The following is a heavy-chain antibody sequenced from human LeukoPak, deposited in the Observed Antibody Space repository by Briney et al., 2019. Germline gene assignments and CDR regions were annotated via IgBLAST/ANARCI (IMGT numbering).Heavy chain of an antibody. V-gene: IGHV3-66*01. CDR3: AGFGGYSL. CDR1: GFTVSNNH. Sequence: GRSLRLSCAVSGFTVSNNHLTWVRQAPGKGLECVSILYNTATTFYADSVKGRFTISRDNSRNTVYLQMNRLRVEDTAVYYCAGFGGYSLWGQGTLVTVSS. CDR2: LYNTATT. D-gene: IGHD4-23*01. J-gene: IGHJ4*02.